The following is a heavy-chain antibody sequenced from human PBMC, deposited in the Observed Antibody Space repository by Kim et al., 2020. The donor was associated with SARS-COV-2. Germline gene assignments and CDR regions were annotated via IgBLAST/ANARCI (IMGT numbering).Heavy chain of an antibody. J-gene: IGHJ6*02. Sequence: GGSLRLSCAASGFTFGDYAMHWVRQAPGKGLEWVSGISWNSGSIGYADSVKGRFTISRDNAKNSLYLQMNSLRAEDTALYYCAKDTSVVVTGGMDVWGQGTTVTVSS. CDR1: GFTFGDYA. CDR3: AKDTSVVVTGGMDV. D-gene: IGHD2-21*02. V-gene: IGHV3-9*01. CDR2: ISWNSGSI.